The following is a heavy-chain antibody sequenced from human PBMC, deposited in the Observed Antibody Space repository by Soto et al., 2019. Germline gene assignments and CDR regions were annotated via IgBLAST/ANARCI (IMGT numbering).Heavy chain of an antibody. CDR3: ARIMGYCTNGVCYNPVSDY. Sequence: GESLKISCAASGFTFSSYSMNWVRQAPGKGLEWVSSISSSSSYIYYADSVKGRFTISRDNAKNSLYLQMNSLRAEDTAVYYCARIMGYCTNGVCYNPVSDYWGQGTLVTVSS. J-gene: IGHJ4*02. V-gene: IGHV3-21*01. D-gene: IGHD2-8*01. CDR1: GFTFSSYS. CDR2: ISSSSSYI.